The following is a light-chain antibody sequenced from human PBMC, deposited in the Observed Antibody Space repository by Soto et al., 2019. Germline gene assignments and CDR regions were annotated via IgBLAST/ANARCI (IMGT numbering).Light chain of an antibody. CDR2: AAS. CDR3: QKYNSAPQT. V-gene: IGKV1-27*01. Sequence: DLQMTQSPSSLSASVGDRVTITCRASQGISNFLAWYQQKPGKGPELLIYAASTLQSGVPSRFSGSGFGTDFTLTISSLQPEDVATYYCQKYNSAPQTFGQGTKVEIK. J-gene: IGKJ1*01. CDR1: QGISNF.